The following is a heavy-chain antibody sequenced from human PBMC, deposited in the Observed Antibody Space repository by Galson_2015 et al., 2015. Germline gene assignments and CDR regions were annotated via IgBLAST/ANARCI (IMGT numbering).Heavy chain of an antibody. J-gene: IGHJ6*03. V-gene: IGHV3-48*03. Sequence: SLRLSCAASDFPFSGYEMNWVRQAPGKGLEWLSYISGNGYSTYYADSVKGRFTISRDNAKNSLYLQMNSLRAEDTAIYSCARGVEGSDYSNFRSYFYMDVWGKGTTVTVSS. D-gene: IGHD4-11*01. CDR1: DFPFSGYE. CDR3: ARGVEGSDYSNFRSYFYMDV. CDR2: ISGNGYST.